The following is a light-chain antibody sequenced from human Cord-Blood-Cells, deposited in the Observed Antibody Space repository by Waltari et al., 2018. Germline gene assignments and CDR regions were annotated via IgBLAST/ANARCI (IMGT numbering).Light chain of an antibody. J-gene: IGKJ3*01. CDR1: QSLLHINGYNS. CDR3: MQALQTPFT. Sequence: DIVMTQSPLSLPVTPGAPASISCRSSQSLLHINGYNSLDWYLQKPGQAPQLLIYLGSNRASGVPDRFSGSGSGTDFTLKISRVEAEDVGVYYCMQALQTPFTFGPGTKVDIK. V-gene: IGKV2-28*01. CDR2: LGS.